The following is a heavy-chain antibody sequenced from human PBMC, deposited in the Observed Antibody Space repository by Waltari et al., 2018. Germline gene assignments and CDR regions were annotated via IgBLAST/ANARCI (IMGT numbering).Heavy chain of an antibody. CDR1: GGDISSSSYY. CDR2: IYYSGST. Sequence: QLQLQESGPGLVKPSETLSLTCTVSGGDISSSSYYWGWIREPPGKGLEWIGSIYYSGSTYYNPSLKSRVTISVDTSKNQFSLKLSSVTAADTAVYYCARIRTHNYYYYYMDVWGKGTTVTISS. V-gene: IGHV4-39*07. CDR3: ARIRTHNYYYYYMDV. J-gene: IGHJ6*03.